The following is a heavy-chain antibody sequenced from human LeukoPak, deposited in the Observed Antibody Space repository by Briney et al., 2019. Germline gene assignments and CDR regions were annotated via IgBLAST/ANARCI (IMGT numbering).Heavy chain of an antibody. D-gene: IGHD2-2*01. CDR2: ISAGGTT. J-gene: IGHJ4*02. Sequence: GGSLRLSCAASGFTFSTYAMGWVRQAPGKGLEWVSDISAGGTTYYADSVRGRFTVSRDNSKNTLYLQMNSLRAEDTAIYYCAKGPVSLYCSSTSCSYFDYWGQGTLVTVSS. CDR1: GFTFSTYA. V-gene: IGHV3-23*01. CDR3: AKGPVSLYCSSTSCSYFDY.